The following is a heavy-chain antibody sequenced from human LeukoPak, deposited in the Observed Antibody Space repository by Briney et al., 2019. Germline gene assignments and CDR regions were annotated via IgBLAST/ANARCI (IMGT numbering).Heavy chain of an antibody. Sequence: GGSLRLSCAASGSTFSSYWMSWVRQAPGKGLEWVANIKQDGSEKNYVDSVKGRFTISRDNAKNSLYLQMNSLRAEDTAVYYCARGLLAAAGIDYWGQGALVTVSS. CDR3: ARGLLAAAGIDY. CDR1: GSTFSSYW. CDR2: IKQDGSEK. J-gene: IGHJ4*02. V-gene: IGHV3-7*04. D-gene: IGHD6-13*01.